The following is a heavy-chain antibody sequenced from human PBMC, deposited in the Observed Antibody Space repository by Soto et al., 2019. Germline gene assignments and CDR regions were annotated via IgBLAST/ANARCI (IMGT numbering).Heavy chain of an antibody. CDR1: GGSISSYY. D-gene: IGHD6-13*01. CDR2: IYYSGST. CDR3: ARGAAAEDGI. J-gene: IGHJ3*02. Sequence: QVQLQESGPRLVKPSETLSLTCTVSGGSISSYYWSWIRQPPGKGLEWIGYIYYSGSTNYNPPLKSRVTISVHTSKTQFSLKLSSVTAADTAVYYCARGAAAEDGIWGQGTMVTVSS. V-gene: IGHV4-59*01.